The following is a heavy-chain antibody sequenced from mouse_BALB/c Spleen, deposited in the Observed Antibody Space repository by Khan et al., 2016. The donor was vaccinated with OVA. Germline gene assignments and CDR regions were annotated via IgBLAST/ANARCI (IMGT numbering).Heavy chain of an antibody. CDR2: IDPANGNT. J-gene: IGHJ3*01. CDR3: VRDYWDVFAY. Sequence: EVQLQQSGAELVKPGASVKLSCTASGFNIKDTYMHWVKQRPEQGLEWIGRIDPANGNTKYDPKFQGKATITADTSPNTAYLQLSSLTSEDTAVYYCVRDYWDVFAYWGQGTLVNVSA. CDR1: GFNIKDTY. V-gene: IGHV14-3*02. D-gene: IGHD4-1*01.